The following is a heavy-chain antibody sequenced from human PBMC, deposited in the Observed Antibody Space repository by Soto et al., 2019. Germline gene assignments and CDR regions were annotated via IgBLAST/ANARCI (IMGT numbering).Heavy chain of an antibody. Sequence: SETLSLTCTVSGCSINNGGYYWSWIRQHPGKGPEWIGNIYYSGITYYNPSLKSRISISVDTSKNQFSLKLSSVTAADTAVYYCARDRPGTDYYYYGTDVWGQGTTVTVSS. CDR1: GCSINNGGYY. D-gene: IGHD1-7*01. CDR3: ARDRPGTDYYYYGTDV. V-gene: IGHV4-31*03. J-gene: IGHJ6*02. CDR2: IYYSGIT.